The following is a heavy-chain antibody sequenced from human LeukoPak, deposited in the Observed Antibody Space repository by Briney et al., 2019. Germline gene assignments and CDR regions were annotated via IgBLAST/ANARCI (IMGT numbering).Heavy chain of an antibody. CDR2: IRYDGSNK. J-gene: IGHJ4*02. Sequence: GGSLRLSCAASGFSFSSCAMHWVRQAPGKGLEWVAFIRYDGSNKYYADSVKGRFTISRDNSKNTLYLQMNSLRAEDMAVYYCAKGYCSGGNCYNFDYWGQGALVTVSS. CDR1: GFSFSSCA. D-gene: IGHD2-15*01. CDR3: AKGYCSGGNCYNFDY. V-gene: IGHV3-30*02.